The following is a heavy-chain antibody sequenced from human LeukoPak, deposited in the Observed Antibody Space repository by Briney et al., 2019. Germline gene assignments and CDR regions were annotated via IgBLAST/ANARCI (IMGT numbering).Heavy chain of an antibody. D-gene: IGHD3-3*01. CDR3: ARAPHSLEWFSFDY. J-gene: IGHJ4*02. CDR2: IVVGSGNT. CDR1: GFTFTSSA. V-gene: IGHV1-58*01. Sequence: AASVKVSCKASGFTFTSSAVQWVRQARGQRLEWIGWIVVGSGNTNYAQKFQERVTITRDMSTSTAYMELSRLRSDDTAVYYCARAPHSLEWFSFDYWGQGTLVTVSS.